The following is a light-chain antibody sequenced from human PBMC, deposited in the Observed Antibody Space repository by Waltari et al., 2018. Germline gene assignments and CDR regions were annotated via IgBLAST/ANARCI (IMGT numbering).Light chain of an antibody. J-gene: IGLJ1*01. CDR2: EVT. V-gene: IGLV2-8*01. CDR3: ISYAGNNKYV. Sequence: QSALTQPPSASGSPGQSVTISCTGTSSDVGAYNYVSWYQQYPDKAPKLMIYEVTKRPEWVPVRFSGSKSGHTASLTVSGLQAEDEADYYCISYAGNNKYVLGAGTKVTVL. CDR1: SSDVGAYNY.